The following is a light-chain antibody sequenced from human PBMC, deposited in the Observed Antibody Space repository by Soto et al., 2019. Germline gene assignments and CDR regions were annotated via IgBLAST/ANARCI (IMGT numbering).Light chain of an antibody. CDR2: GAS. J-gene: IGKJ3*01. CDR3: QQYGSSPLT. V-gene: IGKV3-20*01. Sequence: EIVLTQSPGTLSLSPGERATLSCRASQSVNSNYLAWYQQKPGQSPRLLMYGASTRATGIPDRFSGSGSGTDFTLTISRLEPEDFAVDYCQQYGSSPLTFGAGTKVDIK. CDR1: QSVNSNY.